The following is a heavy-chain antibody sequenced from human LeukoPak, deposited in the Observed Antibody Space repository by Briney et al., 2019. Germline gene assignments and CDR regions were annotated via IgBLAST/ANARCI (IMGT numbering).Heavy chain of an antibody. CDR1: GYSISSGYY. CDR2: IYHSGST. CDR3: ARGWTMTVVMITASEFDI. Sequence: SETLSLTCTVSGYSISSGYYWGWIRQPPGKGLEWIGSIYHSGSTYYNPSLKSRVTISVDTSKNQFSLKLSSVTAADTAVYYCARGWTMTVVMITASEFDIWGQGTMVIVSS. J-gene: IGHJ3*02. V-gene: IGHV4-38-2*02. D-gene: IGHD3-22*01.